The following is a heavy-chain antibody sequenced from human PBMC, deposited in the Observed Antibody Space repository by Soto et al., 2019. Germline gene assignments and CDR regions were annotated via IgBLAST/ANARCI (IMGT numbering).Heavy chain of an antibody. CDR3: ARDWNCSNTRCQNCFDP. CDR2: ISAYNGNT. J-gene: IGHJ5*02. Sequence: ASVKVSCKASGYTFTSYGISWVRQAPGQGLEWMGWISAYNGNTNYAQNLQGRVTMTTDTSTSTAYMELRSLRSDDTAVYYCARDWNCSNTRCQNCFDPWGQGTLVTVSS. D-gene: IGHD2-2*01. V-gene: IGHV1-18*01. CDR1: GYTFTSYG.